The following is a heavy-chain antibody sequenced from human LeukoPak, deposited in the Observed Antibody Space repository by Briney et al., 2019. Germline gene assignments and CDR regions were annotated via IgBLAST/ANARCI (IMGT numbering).Heavy chain of an antibody. V-gene: IGHV3-21*01. J-gene: IGHJ6*03. CDR1: GFTFRCYN. D-gene: IGHD1-26*01. CDR3: ARDPYSGGYGDYYYYYMDV. CDR2: IPSSSGYI. Sequence: GGSLRLSCAASGFTFRCYNMKWVRQAPGQGGGWVSSIPSSSGYIYYADSVKGRFTISRDNAKNSLYLQINSLRAEDTAVYYCARDPYSGGYGDYYYYYMDVWGKGTTVTISS.